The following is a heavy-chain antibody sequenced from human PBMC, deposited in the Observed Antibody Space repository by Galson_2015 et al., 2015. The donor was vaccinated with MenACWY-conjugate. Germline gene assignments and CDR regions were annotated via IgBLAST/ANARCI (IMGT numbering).Heavy chain of an antibody. CDR2: INPGGSST. CDR3: AKTRGASFYFDS. J-gene: IGHJ4*02. Sequence: SLRLSCAASGFIFNTYWMHWVRQAPGKGLVWVSRINPGGSSTTCADSVKDRFTIPRDNAKNTLYLQMNSLRPEDTAVFYCAKTRGASFYFDSWGQGTLVTVSS. D-gene: IGHD1-26*01. CDR1: GFIFNTYW. V-gene: IGHV3-74*01.